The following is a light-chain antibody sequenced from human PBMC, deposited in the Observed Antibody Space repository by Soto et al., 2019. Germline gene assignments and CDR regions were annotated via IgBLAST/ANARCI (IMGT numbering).Light chain of an antibody. J-gene: IGLJ1*01. CDR2: NNN. CDR1: GSNIGSNT. Sequence: QSVLTQPPSASETPGQRVSISCSGSGSNIGSNTVHWYQQLPGTAPKPLMYNNNQRPSGVPDRFSGSKSGTSASLAISGLQSEDEADYYCAAWDDSLSGCVFGTGTKLTVL. CDR3: AAWDDSLSGCV. V-gene: IGLV1-44*01.